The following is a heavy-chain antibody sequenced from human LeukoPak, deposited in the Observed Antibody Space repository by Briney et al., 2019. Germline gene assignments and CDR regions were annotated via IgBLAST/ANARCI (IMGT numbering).Heavy chain of an antibody. CDR2: IKQDGGEK. D-gene: IGHD2-15*01. Sequence: GGSLRLSCAASTTYLISWVRQSPGKGLGWVANIKQDGGEKYYVDAVKGRFTISRDNAKNSLYLQMNSRRVEDTAVYYCASGRDSRWFADWREATLVSVRS. V-gene: IGHV3-7*01. CDR1: TTYL. J-gene: IGHJ4*02. CDR3: ASGRDSRWFAD.